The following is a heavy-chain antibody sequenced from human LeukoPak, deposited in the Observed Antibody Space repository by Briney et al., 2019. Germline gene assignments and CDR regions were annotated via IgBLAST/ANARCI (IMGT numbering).Heavy chain of an antibody. CDR2: QKEDGSEK. Sequence: PGGSLRLSCAASGFTFSSYWMSWVRQAPGKGLEWVANQKEDGSEKYYVDSVKGRFTISRDNAKNSLYLQMNSLRAEDTAVYYCARDGSGNRYYYYGMDVWGQGTTVTVSS. V-gene: IGHV3-7*04. CDR1: GFTFSSYW. CDR3: ARDGSGNRYYYYGMDV. D-gene: IGHD2-15*01. J-gene: IGHJ6*02.